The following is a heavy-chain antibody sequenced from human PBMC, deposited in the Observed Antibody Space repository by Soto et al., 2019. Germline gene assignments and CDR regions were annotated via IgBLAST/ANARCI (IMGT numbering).Heavy chain of an antibody. CDR2: INPNSGGT. CDR3: ARDRITGTTPLYYYYYYGMDV. Sequence: ASVKVSCKASGYTFTGYYMHWVRQAPGQGLEWMGWINPNSGGTNYAQKFQGWVTMTRDTSISTAYMELSRLRSDDTAVYYCARDRITGTTPLYYYYYYGMDVWGQGTTVTVSS. CDR1: GYTFTGYY. J-gene: IGHJ6*02. D-gene: IGHD1-20*01. V-gene: IGHV1-2*04.